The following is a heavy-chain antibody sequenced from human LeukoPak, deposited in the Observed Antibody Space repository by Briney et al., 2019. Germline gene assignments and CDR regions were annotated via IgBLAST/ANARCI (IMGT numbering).Heavy chain of an antibody. D-gene: IGHD3-9*01. V-gene: IGHV4-39*01. Sequence: SETLSLTCTVSGGYINSGSYYWGWIRQPPEKGLEWIGTIYYSGNTYSTSSLKSPVTISVATAKNQSSLKLNSVTAADTAVYYCAGLSSYDILTGYYRPYYFHYWGQGTLVTVSS. CDR3: AGLSSYDILTGYYRPYYFHY. CDR1: GGYINSGSYY. J-gene: IGHJ4*02. CDR2: IYYSGNT.